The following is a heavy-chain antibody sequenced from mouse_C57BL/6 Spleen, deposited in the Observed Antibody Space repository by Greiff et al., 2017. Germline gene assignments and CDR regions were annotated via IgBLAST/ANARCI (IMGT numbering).Heavy chain of an antibody. D-gene: IGHD2-4*01. J-gene: IGHJ4*01. CDR3: ARGKASSSYDYDGYAMDY. Sequence: QVQLKQPGAELVRPGSSVKLSCKASGYTFTSYWMHWVKQRPIQGLEWIGNIDPSDSETHYNQKFKDKATLTVDKSSSTAYMQLSSLTSEDSAGYYCARGKASSSYDYDGYAMDYWGQGTSVTVSS. CDR1: GYTFTSYW. V-gene: IGHV1-52*01. CDR2: IDPSDSET.